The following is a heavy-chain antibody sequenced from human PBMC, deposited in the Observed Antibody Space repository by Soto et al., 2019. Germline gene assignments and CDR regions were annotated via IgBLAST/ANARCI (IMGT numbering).Heavy chain of an antibody. CDR3: ARSDYYEAMGFDD. Sequence: SETLSLTCTVSGGSISSYYWSWIRQPPGKGLEWIGYIYYSGSTNYNPSLKSRVTISVDTSKNQFSLKLSSVTAADTAVYYWARSDYYEAMGFDDWGQGTLVTVSS. D-gene: IGHD3-22*01. CDR2: IYYSGST. CDR1: GGSISSYY. V-gene: IGHV4-59*01. J-gene: IGHJ4*02.